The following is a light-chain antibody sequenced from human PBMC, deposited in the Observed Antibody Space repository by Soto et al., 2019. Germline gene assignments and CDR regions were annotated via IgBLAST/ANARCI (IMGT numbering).Light chain of an antibody. J-gene: IGLJ1*01. Sequence: QSALAQPPSASGSPGQSVTISCTGSSSDVGGYDYVSWYQQHPGKAPKLMIYAVTERPSGVPDRFSGSKSGNTASLTVSGLQAEDEADYYCSSYAASNIPYVFGTGTKVTV. CDR2: AVT. CDR1: SSDVGGYDY. CDR3: SSYAASNIPYV. V-gene: IGLV2-8*01.